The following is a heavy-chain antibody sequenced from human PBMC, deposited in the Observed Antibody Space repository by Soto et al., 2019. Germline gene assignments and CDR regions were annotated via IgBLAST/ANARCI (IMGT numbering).Heavy chain of an antibody. CDR1: GFTFSSYA. CDR2: ITGSGDYT. V-gene: IGHV3-23*01. CDR3: GKDPNGDYFGAFDF. Sequence: EVQMLESGGGLVQPGGSLRLSCAASGFTFSSYALTWVRPAPGKGLEWVSSITGSGDYTRYTDSVKGRFTITRDNAKNTLFLQMKSLRAADTAIYNGGKDPNGDYFGAFDFWGQGTMVTVSS. D-gene: IGHD4-17*01. J-gene: IGHJ3*01.